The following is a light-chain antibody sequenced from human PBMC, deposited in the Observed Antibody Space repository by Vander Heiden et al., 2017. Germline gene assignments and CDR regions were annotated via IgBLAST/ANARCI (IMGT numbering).Light chain of an antibody. CDR1: SSNIGSRT. Sequence: SVLTQPPSASGTPGQTVTISCSGSSSNIGSRTVNWYQHLPGTTPKLLIYSNNQRPSGVPDRISASKSGTSASLAVSGLQSEDEADYYCSAWDNSLNAWVFGGGTKLTVL. V-gene: IGLV1-44*01. J-gene: IGLJ3*02. CDR2: SNN. CDR3: SAWDNSLNAWV.